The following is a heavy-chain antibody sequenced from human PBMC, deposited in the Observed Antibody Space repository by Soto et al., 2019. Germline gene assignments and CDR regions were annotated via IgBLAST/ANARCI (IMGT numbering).Heavy chain of an antibody. CDR1: GFSLSTSGVG. V-gene: IGHV2-5*02. CDR2: IYWDDDE. Sequence: QITLKESGPTLVKPTQTLTLTCTFSGFSLSTSGVGVGWIRQPPGKALEWLAIIYWDDDERYSPSLKSRLTNTKDTSKNLAVLTMTNMDPLDTTTYYCALRPPALTSNHRGQGTLVTLSS. D-gene: IGHD2-15*01. J-gene: IGHJ4*02. CDR3: ALRPPALTSNH.